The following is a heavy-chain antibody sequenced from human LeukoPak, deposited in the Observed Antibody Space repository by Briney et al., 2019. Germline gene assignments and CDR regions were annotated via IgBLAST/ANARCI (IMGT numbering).Heavy chain of an antibody. CDR3: ARDRSIFWAYDSSGYYFDY. V-gene: IGHV1-18*01. D-gene: IGHD3-22*01. Sequence: ASVEVSCKASGYTFTSYGISWVRQAPGQGLEWMGWISAYNGNTNYAQKLQGRVTMTTDTSTSTAYMELRSLRSDDTAVYYCARDRSIFWAYDSSGYYFDYWGQGTLVTVSS. CDR2: ISAYNGNT. CDR1: GYTFTSYG. J-gene: IGHJ4*02.